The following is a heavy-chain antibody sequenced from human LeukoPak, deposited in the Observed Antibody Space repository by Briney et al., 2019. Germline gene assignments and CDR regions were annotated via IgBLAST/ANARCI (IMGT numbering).Heavy chain of an antibody. J-gene: IGHJ4*02. D-gene: IGHD4-17*01. CDR2: ISSIGGST. V-gene: IGHV3-23*01. Sequence: GGSLRLSCAASQFTFSSYAMSWVRQAPGKGLEWVSGISSIGGSTVYADSVQGRFTISRDNSKNALYLQMNSLRAEDTAVYYCARDLRTTVTSRFDYWGQGTLVTVSS. CDR1: QFTFSSYA. CDR3: ARDLRTTVTSRFDY.